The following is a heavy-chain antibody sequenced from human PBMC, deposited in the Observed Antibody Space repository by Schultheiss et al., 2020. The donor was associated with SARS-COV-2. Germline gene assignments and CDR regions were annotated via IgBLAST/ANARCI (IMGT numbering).Heavy chain of an antibody. J-gene: IGHJ4*02. V-gene: IGHV3-30*03. CDR2: ISYDGSKK. CDR1: GFIFSSYG. D-gene: IGHD3-10*01. Sequence: GGSLRLSCAASGFIFSSYGIHWVRQAPGKGLEWVAVISYDGSKKFYADSVKGRFTITRDNSKNTLYLQMNSLRVEDTAVYYCETKIDRSGNYSQYFAYWGQGTLVTVSS. CDR3: ETKIDRSGNYSQYFAY.